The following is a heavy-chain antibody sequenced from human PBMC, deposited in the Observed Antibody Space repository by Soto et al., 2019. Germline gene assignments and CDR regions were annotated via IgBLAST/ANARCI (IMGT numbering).Heavy chain of an antibody. J-gene: IGHJ4*02. D-gene: IGHD6-13*01. CDR1: GGSISSGGYY. CDR2: IYYSGST. Sequence: TLSLTCTVSGGSISSGGYYWSWIRQHPGKGLEWIGYIYYSGSTYYNPSLKSRVTISVDTSKNQFSLKLSSVTAADTAVYYCARGGIAAAGDLFDYWGQGTLVTVSS. CDR3: ARGGIAAAGDLFDY. V-gene: IGHV4-31*03.